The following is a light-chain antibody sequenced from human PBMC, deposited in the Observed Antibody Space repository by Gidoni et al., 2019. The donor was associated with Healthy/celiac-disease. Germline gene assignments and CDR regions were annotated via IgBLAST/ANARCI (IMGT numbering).Light chain of an antibody. J-gene: IGKJ2*03. Sequence: DIQMTQSPSSLSASVGDRVTITCRASQSISSYLNWYQRKRGKAPKLLIYAASSLQSGVPSRFSGSGSGTDFTLTISSLQPEDFATYYCQQSYSTPSFXXXTKLEIK. CDR1: QSISSY. CDR3: QQSYSTPS. CDR2: AAS. V-gene: IGKV1-39*01.